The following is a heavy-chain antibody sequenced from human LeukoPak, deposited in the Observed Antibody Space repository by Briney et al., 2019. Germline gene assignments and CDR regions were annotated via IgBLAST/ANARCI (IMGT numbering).Heavy chain of an antibody. J-gene: IGHJ5*02. CDR3: AVVLELPIGWFDP. CDR2: IIPIFGTA. CDR1: GGTFSSYA. D-gene: IGHD1-7*01. Sequence: GASVKVSCKASGGTFSSYAISWVRQAPGQGLEWMGGIIPIFGTANYAQKFQGRVTITADESTSTAYMELSSLRSEDTAVYYCAVVLELPIGWFDPWGQGTLVTVSS. V-gene: IGHV1-69*13.